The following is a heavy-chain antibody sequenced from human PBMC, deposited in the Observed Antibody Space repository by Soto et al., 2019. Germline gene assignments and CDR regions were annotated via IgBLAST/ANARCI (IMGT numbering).Heavy chain of an antibody. V-gene: IGHV3-33*01. CDR3: ARDQLAQWLVGWFDP. CDR2: IWYDGSNK. D-gene: IGHD6-19*01. CDR1: GFTFSSYG. J-gene: IGHJ5*02. Sequence: QVQLVESGGGVVQPGRSLRLSCAASGFTFSSYGMHWVHQAPGKGLEWVAVIWYDGSNKYYADSVKGRFTISRDNSKNTLYLQMNSLRAEDTAVYYCARDQLAQWLVGWFDPWGQGTLVTVSS.